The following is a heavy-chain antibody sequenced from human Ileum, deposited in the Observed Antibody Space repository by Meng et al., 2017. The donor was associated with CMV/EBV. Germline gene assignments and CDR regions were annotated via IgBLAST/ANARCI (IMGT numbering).Heavy chain of an antibody. CDR2: INTDATTT. V-gene: IGHV3-74*01. J-gene: IGHJ4*02. Sequence: GGSLSLSCETSGFTFSSYWMHWVRQGPGKGLEWVSRINTDATTTTYAESVKGRFTISRDNAKNTLYLQMNNLGADDTAVYYCTRAGSYRHDYWGQGTLVTVSS. CDR1: GFTFSSYW. D-gene: IGHD3-16*02. CDR3: TRAGSYRHDY.